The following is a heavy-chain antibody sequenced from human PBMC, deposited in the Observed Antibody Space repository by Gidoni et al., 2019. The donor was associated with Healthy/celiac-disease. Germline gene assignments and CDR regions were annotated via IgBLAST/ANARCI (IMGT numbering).Heavy chain of an antibody. V-gene: IGHV3-66*02. D-gene: IGHD2-8*01. J-gene: IGHJ4*02. Sequence: EVQLVESGGGLVQPGGSLRLSCASSGFPVSSNYMSWVRQAPGKGLEWVSVIYSGGSTYYADSVKGRFTISRDNSKNTLYLQMNSLRAEDTAVYYCAGNGPRYYFDYWGQGTLVTVSS. CDR1: GFPVSSNY. CDR3: AGNGPRYYFDY. CDR2: IYSGGST.